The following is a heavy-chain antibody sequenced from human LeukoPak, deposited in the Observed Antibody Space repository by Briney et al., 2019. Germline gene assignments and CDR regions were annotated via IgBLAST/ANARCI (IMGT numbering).Heavy chain of an antibody. D-gene: IGHD3-10*01. Sequence: SETLSLTCSVSGFSISSCYYYWTWIRQPAGEGLEYIGHIYASGSTNYNPALKSRVTISIDTSKNQFSLKLTSMTAADTAVYYCARDSGGGSGSYYRYFDYWGQGTLVTVSS. J-gene: IGHJ4*02. CDR2: IYASGST. CDR1: GFSISSCYYY. V-gene: IGHV4-61*09. CDR3: ARDSGGGSGSYYRYFDY.